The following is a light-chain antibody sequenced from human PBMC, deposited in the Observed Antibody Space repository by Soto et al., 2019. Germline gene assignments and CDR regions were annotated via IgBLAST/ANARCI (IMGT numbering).Light chain of an antibody. CDR1: SSDVGRYNY. CDR2: EVT. V-gene: IGLV2-8*01. CDR3: SSFTSRFTFV. Sequence: QSALTQPPSASGSPGQSVTISCIGTSSDVGRYNYVSWYQHHPGKAPKLMISEVTNRPSGVSDRFSGSKSGNTASLTISGLQAEDEADYYCSSFTSRFTFVFGTGTKLTVL. J-gene: IGLJ1*01.